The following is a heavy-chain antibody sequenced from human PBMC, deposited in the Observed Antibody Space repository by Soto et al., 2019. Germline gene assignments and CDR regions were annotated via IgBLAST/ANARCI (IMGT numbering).Heavy chain of an antibody. Sequence: SSETLSLTCSVSGDSFSSGAYAWSWIRQSPGRGLEWIGYIYYSGTAFYNPSLKSRVTLSVVKSKNQFSLKVTSVTAADTAVYYCARAATSDHFDFWGQGTLVTVSS. CDR2: IYYSGTA. CDR3: ARAATSDHFDF. V-gene: IGHV4-30-2*06. D-gene: IGHD2-21*02. CDR1: GDSFSSGAYA. J-gene: IGHJ4*02.